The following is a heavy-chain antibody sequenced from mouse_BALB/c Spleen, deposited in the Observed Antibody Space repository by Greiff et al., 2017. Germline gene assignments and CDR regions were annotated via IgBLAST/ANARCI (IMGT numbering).Heavy chain of an antibody. V-gene: IGHV2-9*02. CDR2: IWAGGST. CDR3: AREGVRRDAMDY. Sequence: VKLVESGPGLVAPSQSLSITCTVSGFSLTSYGVHWVRQPPGKGLEWLGVIWAGGSTNYNSALMSRLSISKDNSKSQVFLKMNSLQTDDTAMYYCAREGVRRDAMDYWGQGTSVTVSS. J-gene: IGHJ4*01. CDR1: GFSLTSYG. D-gene: IGHD2-14*01.